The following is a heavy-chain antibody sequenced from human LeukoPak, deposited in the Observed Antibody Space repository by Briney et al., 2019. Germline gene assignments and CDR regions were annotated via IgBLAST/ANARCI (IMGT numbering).Heavy chain of an antibody. CDR3: ARHRDYDGT. D-gene: IGHD3-16*01. J-gene: IGHJ4*01. V-gene: IGHV4-59*08. CDR2: IYSSGSA. Sequence: SETLSLTCTVSVASINNNFWTSIRQPPGKGLEWIGYIYSSGSANYNPSLKSRVIISGDTSKNQISLNLTSVTAADTAVYFCARHRDYDGTWGHGTLVTVSS. CDR1: VASINNNF.